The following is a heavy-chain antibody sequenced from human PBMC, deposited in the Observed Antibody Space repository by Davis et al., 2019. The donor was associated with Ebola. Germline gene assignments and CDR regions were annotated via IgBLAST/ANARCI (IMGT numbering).Heavy chain of an antibody. CDR1: GYPFTSSG. V-gene: IGHV1-46*03. CDR3: TTPGGQDSGYDVFDI. D-gene: IGHD5-12*01. Sequence: AASVQVSCKASGYPFTSSGVTWVRQAPGQGLEWMGMINPNDGRTIYAQKFQGRVTVTRDTSTTTVYMDLSSLRSEDTALYYCTTPGGQDSGYDVFDIWGQGTMVTVSS. J-gene: IGHJ3*02. CDR2: INPNDGRT.